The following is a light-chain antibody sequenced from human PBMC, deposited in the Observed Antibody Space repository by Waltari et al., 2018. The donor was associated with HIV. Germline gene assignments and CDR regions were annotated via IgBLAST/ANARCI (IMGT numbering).Light chain of an antibody. CDR1: QAINNY. V-gene: IGKV1-27*01. J-gene: IGKJ4*01. CDR2: AAS. Sequence: DIQLTQSPYSLSAFIGDTVTITCRASQAINNYLAWYQHRPGEAPHLLIYAASTLQSGVPSRFSGSGSGTDFTLTITNLQPEDVGTYYCQKFNSAPLTFGGGTKVEIK. CDR3: QKFNSAPLT.